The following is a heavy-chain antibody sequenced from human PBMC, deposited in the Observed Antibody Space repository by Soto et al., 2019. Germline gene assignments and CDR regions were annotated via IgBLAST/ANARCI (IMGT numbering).Heavy chain of an antibody. V-gene: IGHV4-59*08. J-gene: IGHJ2*01. CDR1: GGSISSYY. Sequence: SETLSLTCTVSGGSISSYYWSWIRQPPGKGLEWIGYIYYSGSTNYNPSLKSRVTISGDTSKNQFSLKLSSVTAADTAVYYCARTDSGSYDWYFDLWGRGTLVTVSS. CDR3: ARTDSGSYDWYFDL. D-gene: IGHD1-26*01. CDR2: IYYSGST.